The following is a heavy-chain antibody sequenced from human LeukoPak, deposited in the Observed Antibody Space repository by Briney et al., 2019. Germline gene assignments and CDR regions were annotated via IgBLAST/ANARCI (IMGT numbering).Heavy chain of an antibody. CDR1: GYTLTELS. D-gene: IGHD3-10*01. J-gene: IGHJ6*04. V-gene: IGHV1-24*01. Sequence: ASVKVSCKVSGYTLTELSMHWVRQAPGKGLEWMGGFDPEDGETIYAQKFQGRVTMTEDTSTDTAYMELSSLRSEDTAVYYCATGTITMVRGVIKPKYYYYYYGMDVWGKGTTVIVSS. CDR2: FDPEDGET. CDR3: ATGTITMVRGVIKPKYYYYYYGMDV.